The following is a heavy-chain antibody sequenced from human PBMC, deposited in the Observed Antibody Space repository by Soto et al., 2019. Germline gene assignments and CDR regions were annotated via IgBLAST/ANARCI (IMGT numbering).Heavy chain of an antibody. V-gene: IGHV1-8*01. CDR1: GYTFTSYD. D-gene: IGHD2-21*01. CDR3: AVAYFGGDCYGIINAFDI. CDR2: MNPNSGNT. J-gene: IGHJ3*02. Sequence: ASVKVSCKASGYTFTSYDINWVRQATGQGLEWMGWMNPNSGNTGYAQKFQGRVTMTRNTSISTAYMELSSLRSEDTAVYYCAVAYFGGDCYGIINAFDIWGQGTMVTVSS.